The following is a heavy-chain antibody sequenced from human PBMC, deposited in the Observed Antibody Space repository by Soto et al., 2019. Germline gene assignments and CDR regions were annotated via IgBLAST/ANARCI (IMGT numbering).Heavy chain of an antibody. CDR3: ARARIVVVPAAISHYYYYGMDV. J-gene: IGHJ6*02. CDR2: INHSGST. D-gene: IGHD2-2*01. Sequence: SETLSLTCAVYGGSFSGYYWSWIRQPPGKGLEWIGEINHSGSTNYNPSLKSRVTISVDTSKNQFSLKLSSVTAADTAVYYCARARIVVVPAAISHYYYYGMDVWGQGTTVTVSS. CDR1: GGSFSGYY. V-gene: IGHV4-34*01.